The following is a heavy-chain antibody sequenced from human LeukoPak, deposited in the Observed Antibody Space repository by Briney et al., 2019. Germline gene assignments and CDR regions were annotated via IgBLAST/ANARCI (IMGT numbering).Heavy chain of an antibody. D-gene: IGHD1-26*01. J-gene: IGHJ1*01. CDR1: GGSFSGYY. CDR2: IYHTGST. CDR3: ARRTVGVSLGYFQY. Sequence: SETLSLTCVVYGGSFSGYYWSWIRQPPGKGLEWIGEIYHTGSTNYNPSLMSRVTISVDKSKNQFSLKLSPVTAADTAAYYCARRTVGVSLGYFQYWGQGTLVSVSS. V-gene: IGHV4-34*01.